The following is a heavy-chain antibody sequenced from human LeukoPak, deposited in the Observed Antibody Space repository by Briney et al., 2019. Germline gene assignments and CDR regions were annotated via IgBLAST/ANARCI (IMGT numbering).Heavy chain of an antibody. V-gene: IGHV4-59*01. CDR2: RYSSGSA. CDR1: GGSISSYY. D-gene: IGHD3-9*01. CDR3: ARAGPTGYLVFDY. Sequence: SETLSLTCTVSGGSISSYYWTWIRQSPGKRLEWIGYRYSSGSANYNPSLGSRVTISIDASKNQISLRLSSVTAADTAVYYCARAGPTGYLVFDYWGQGTLVTVSS. J-gene: IGHJ4*02.